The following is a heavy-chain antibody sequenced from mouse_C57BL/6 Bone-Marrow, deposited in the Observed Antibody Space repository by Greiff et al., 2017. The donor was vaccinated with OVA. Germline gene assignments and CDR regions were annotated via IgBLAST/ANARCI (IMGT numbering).Heavy chain of an antibody. V-gene: IGHV14-2*01. CDR2: IDPEDGET. D-gene: IGHD2-5*01. CDR1: GFNIKDYY. CDR3: ARKNYSNYLYYFDY. Sequence: EVQLQQSGAELVKPGASVKLSCTASGFNIKDYYMHWVKQRTEQGLEWIGRIDPEDGETKYAPKFQGKATLTVDTSSSTAYMQLSSLTSEDSAVYYCARKNYSNYLYYFDYWGQGTTLTVSS. J-gene: IGHJ2*01.